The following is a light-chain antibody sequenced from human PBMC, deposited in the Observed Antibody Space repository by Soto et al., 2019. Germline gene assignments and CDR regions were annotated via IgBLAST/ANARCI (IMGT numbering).Light chain of an antibody. CDR1: RNDIGANDY. CDR3: TSYTSTSTLV. CDR2: EAA. J-gene: IGLJ2*01. Sequence: QSALTQPASVSGSPVQSITISCTGTRNDIGANDYVSWYQHHPGQAPKILIYEAANRPSGVSHRFSGSKSGNTASLTISGLQAEDEADYFCTSYTSTSTLVFGGGTKVTVL. V-gene: IGLV2-14*01.